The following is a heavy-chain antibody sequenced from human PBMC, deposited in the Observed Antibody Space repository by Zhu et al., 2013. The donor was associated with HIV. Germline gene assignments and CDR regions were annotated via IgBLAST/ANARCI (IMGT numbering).Heavy chain of an antibody. J-gene: IGHJ6*02. CDR2: INPNSGGT. V-gene: IGHV1-2*02. Sequence: QVQLVQSGAEVKKPGASVKVSCKASGYTFTGYYMHWVRQAPGQGLEWMGWINPNSGGTNYAQKFQGRVTMTRDTSISTAYMELSRLRSDDTAVYYCAREPPMAKNSERFGELLVVDDYYYYYGMDVWGQGTTVTVSS. D-gene: IGHD3-10*01. CDR3: AREPPMAKNSERFGELLVVDDYYYYYGMDV. CDR1: GYTFTGYY.